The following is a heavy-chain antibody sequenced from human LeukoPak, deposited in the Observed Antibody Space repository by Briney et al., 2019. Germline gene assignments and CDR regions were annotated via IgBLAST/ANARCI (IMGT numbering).Heavy chain of an antibody. V-gene: IGHV4-4*07. J-gene: IGHJ6*02. CDR2: IYSSGSN. D-gene: IGHD5/OR15-5a*01. CDR3: ARGIVSAGYYYYYGMDV. CDR1: GGSISGYF. Sequence: SETLSLTCTVSGGSISGYFWSWIRQPAGKGLEWIGRIYSSGSNNYNPSLKSRVTMSLDTSKNHFSLNLTSVTAADTAVYYCARGIVSAGYYYYYGMDVWGQGTTVTVSS.